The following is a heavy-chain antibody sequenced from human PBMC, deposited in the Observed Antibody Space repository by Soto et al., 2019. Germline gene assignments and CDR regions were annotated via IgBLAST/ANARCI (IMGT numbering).Heavy chain of an antibody. D-gene: IGHD3-22*01. V-gene: IGHV4-59*01. CDR1: AGSIGSFY. Sequence: PPDTLSPTCTVSAGSIGSFYWSWIRQPPGKGLEWIGYVYYSGSTNYNPSLKSRVTILVDTSKNQFSLSLSSVTAADTAVYYCARDYRYAGFDSTGYYYGGHFDSCGQGTLVTVSS. CDR3: ARDYRYAGFDSTGYYYGGHFDS. CDR2: VYYSGST. J-gene: IGHJ4*02.